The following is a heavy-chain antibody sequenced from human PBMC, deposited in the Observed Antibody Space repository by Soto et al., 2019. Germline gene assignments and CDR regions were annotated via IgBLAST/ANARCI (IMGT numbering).Heavy chain of an antibody. V-gene: IGHV1-2*02. Sequence: AASVKVSCKASGYTFTGYYMHWVRQAPGQGLEWMGWINPNSGGTNYAQKFQGRVTMTRDTSISTAYMELSRLRSDDTAVYYCACLYYYGSGSYYKFDYWGQGTLVTVSS. J-gene: IGHJ4*02. CDR2: INPNSGGT. D-gene: IGHD3-10*01. CDR3: ACLYYYGSGSYYKFDY. CDR1: GYTFTGYY.